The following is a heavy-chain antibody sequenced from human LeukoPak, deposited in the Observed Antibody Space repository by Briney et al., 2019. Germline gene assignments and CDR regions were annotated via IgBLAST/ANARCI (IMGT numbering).Heavy chain of an antibody. D-gene: IGHD6-13*01. CDR2: ISGSGGST. Sequence: GGSLRLSCAASGFTFSSYAMSWVRQAPGKVLEWVSAISGSGGSTYYADSVKGRFTISRDNSKNTLYLQMNSLRAEDTAVYYCTKVRSGSSNWALRVFDYWGQGALVTVSS. CDR1: GFTFSSYA. V-gene: IGHV3-23*01. CDR3: TKVRSGSSNWALRVFDY. J-gene: IGHJ4*02.